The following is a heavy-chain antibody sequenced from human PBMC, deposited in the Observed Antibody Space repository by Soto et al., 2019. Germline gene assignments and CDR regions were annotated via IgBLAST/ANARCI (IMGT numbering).Heavy chain of an antibody. CDR2: IFICGTT. CDR1: GFTVITSH. CDR3: AXLXPYASGTYSFRHNSFDP. Sequence: GGSLRLSCAASGFTVITSHMTWVRQAPVKGLEWVSVIFICGTTQYAESVKGRFTISRDKSENTVFLQMNGVRAEDTAVYYCAXLXPYASGTYSFRHNSFDPWGQGTQVTVSS. D-gene: IGHD3-10*01. V-gene: IGHV3-53*01. J-gene: IGHJ5*02.